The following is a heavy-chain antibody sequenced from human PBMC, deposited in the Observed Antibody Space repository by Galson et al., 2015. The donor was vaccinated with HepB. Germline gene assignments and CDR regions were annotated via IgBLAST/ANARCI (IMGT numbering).Heavy chain of an antibody. V-gene: IGHV3-53*01. J-gene: IGHJ5*02. CDR2: TYSNGRT. CDR3: ARDNGWFDP. Sequence: SLRLSCAASGFTVSSKHMSWVRQAPGKGLEWVSVTYSNGRTHYADSVKGRFTISRDNSKNTLYLQMNSLRADDAAVYHCARDNGWFDPWGQGTLVTVSS. CDR1: GFTVSSKH.